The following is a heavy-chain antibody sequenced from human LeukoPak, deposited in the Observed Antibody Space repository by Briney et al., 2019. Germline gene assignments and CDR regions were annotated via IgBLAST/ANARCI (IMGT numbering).Heavy chain of an antibody. Sequence: VASVKVSCKASGYTFTGYYMHWVRQAPGQGLEWMGWINPNSGGTNYAQKFQGRVTMTRDTSISTAYMELSRLRSDDTAVYYCARDGIVGATDAFDLWGQGTMVPVSS. V-gene: IGHV1-2*02. J-gene: IGHJ3*01. D-gene: IGHD1-26*01. CDR2: INPNSGGT. CDR3: ARDGIVGATDAFDL. CDR1: GYTFTGYY.